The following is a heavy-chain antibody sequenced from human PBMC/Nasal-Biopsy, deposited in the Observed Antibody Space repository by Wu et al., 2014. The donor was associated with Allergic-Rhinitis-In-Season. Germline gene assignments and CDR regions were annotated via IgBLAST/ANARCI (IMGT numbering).Heavy chain of an antibody. Sequence: STHYNPSLKSRVTISVDTSKNQFSLKLSSVTAADTAVYYCARGYXWGAYVPGYWGQGTLVTVSS. D-gene: IGHD5-12*01. CDR3: ARGYXWGAYVPGY. J-gene: IGHJ4*02. V-gene: IGHV4-30-2*04. CDR2: ST.